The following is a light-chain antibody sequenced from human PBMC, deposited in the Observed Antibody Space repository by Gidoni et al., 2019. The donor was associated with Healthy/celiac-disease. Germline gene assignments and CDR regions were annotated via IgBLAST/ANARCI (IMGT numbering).Light chain of an antibody. CDR3: QHYDNPLT. J-gene: IGKJ4*01. CDR2: DAS. CDR1: QDISNY. V-gene: IGKV1-33*01. Sequence: DIQVTQSPSSLSASVGDSVTITCQASQDISNYLHWYQQKPGKAPKLLIYDASHVETGVPSRFSGSGSATDFTFTISILQPEDIATYYCQHYDNPLTFXGXTKVXIK.